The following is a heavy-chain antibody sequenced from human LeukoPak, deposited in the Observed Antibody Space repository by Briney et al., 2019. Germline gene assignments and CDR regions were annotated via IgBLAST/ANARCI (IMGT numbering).Heavy chain of an antibody. CDR3: VVLGIFPLHP. CDR1: GFIINTYW. CDR2: IKSDGSIT. V-gene: IGHV3-74*01. Sequence: GGSLRLSCAASGFIINTYWMHWVRHAPGKGLVWVSRIKSDGSITDYADSVKGRFTISRDNTKNTLYLQMNSLRAEDTAVYYCVVLGIFPLHPWGQGTLVTVSS. D-gene: IGHD1-1*01. J-gene: IGHJ5*02.